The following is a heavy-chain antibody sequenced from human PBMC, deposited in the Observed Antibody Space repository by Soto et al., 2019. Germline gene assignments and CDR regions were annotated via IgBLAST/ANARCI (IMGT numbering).Heavy chain of an antibody. V-gene: IGHV4-59*01. Sequence: PLVTLSLTCTFSGVSISSYDWSWIRQPPGKGLEWIGYIYYSGSTNYNPSLKSRVTISVDTSKNQFSLKLSSVTAADTAVYYCARVDLRLRTLDYWGQGTLVTVSS. CDR2: IYYSGST. J-gene: IGHJ4*02. D-gene: IGHD4-17*01. CDR1: GVSISSYD. CDR3: ARVDLRLRTLDY.